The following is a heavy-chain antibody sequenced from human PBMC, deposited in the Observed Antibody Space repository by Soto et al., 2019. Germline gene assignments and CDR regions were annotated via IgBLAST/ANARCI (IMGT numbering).Heavy chain of an antibody. J-gene: IGHJ4*02. Sequence: SETLSLTCSVSGDSMSSGGYYWSWIRQQPGKGLEWIGYIYHSGSTYYNPSLKSRVSISVDTSKSQFSLRLTSVTAADTAVYYCARTGYSDYDFGYWGQGTQVTVSS. CDR1: GDSMSSGGYY. CDR2: IYHSGST. D-gene: IGHD5-12*01. CDR3: ARTGYSDYDFGY. V-gene: IGHV4-31*03.